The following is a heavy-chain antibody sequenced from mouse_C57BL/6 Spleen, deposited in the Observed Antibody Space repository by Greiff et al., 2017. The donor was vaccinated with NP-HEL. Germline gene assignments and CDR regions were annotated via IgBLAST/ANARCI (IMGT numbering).Heavy chain of an antibody. D-gene: IGHD2-2*01. CDR2: IRGGGRP. V-gene: IGHV2-9*01. J-gene: IGHJ3*01. CDR3: AKRYGYDGAWFAY. CDR1: GFSLTSYG. Sequence: QVQLQQSGPGLVAPSQSLSITCTVSGFSLTSYGVDWVRQTPGKGLEWLGVIRGGGRPNYTSAPMSRLSISKDNSKSQVFLNRNSLRTDDTTMYYCAKRYGYDGAWFAYWGQGTLVTVSA.